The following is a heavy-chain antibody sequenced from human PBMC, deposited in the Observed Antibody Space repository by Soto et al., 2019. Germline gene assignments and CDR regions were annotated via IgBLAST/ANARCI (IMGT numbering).Heavy chain of an antibody. D-gene: IGHD3-22*01. CDR3: AREAPVDYYDSSGYRSGVFDI. CDR2: IYYSGST. CDR1: GGSISSYY. V-gene: IGHV4-59*01. J-gene: IGHJ3*02. Sequence: SETLSLTCTVSGGSISSYYWSWIRQPPGKGLEWIGYIYYSGSTNYNPSLKSRVTISVDTSKNQFSLKLSSVTAADTAVYYCAREAPVDYYDSSGYRSGVFDIWGQGTMVTVSS.